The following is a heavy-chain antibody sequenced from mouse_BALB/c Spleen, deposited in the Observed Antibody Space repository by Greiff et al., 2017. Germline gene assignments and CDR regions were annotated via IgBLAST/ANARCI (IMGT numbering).Heavy chain of an antibody. CDR1: GYTFTSYV. Sequence: EVQRVESGPELVKPGASVKMSCKASGYTFTSYVMHWVKQKPGQGLEWIGYINPYNDGTKYNEKFKGKATLTSDKSSSTAYMELSSLTSEDSAVYYCARRGGYDGRLMDYWGQGTSVTVSS. CDR2: INPYNDGT. J-gene: IGHJ4*01. CDR3: ARRGGYDGRLMDY. V-gene: IGHV1-14*01. D-gene: IGHD2-2*01.